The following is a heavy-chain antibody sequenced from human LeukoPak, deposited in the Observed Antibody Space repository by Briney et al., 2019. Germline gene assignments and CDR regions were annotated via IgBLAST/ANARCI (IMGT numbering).Heavy chain of an antibody. D-gene: IGHD6-6*01. V-gene: IGHV4-34*01. J-gene: IGHJ6*03. CDR1: GGSFSGYY. CDR2: INHSGST. CDR3: ARRGEYSSSSGFSYYYYYYYMDV. Sequence: SETLSLTCAVYGGSFSGYYWSWIRQPPGKGLEWIGEINHSGSTYYNPSLKSRVTISVDTSKNQFSLKLSSVTAADTAVYYCARRGEYSSSSGFSYYYYYYYMDVWGKGTTVTVSS.